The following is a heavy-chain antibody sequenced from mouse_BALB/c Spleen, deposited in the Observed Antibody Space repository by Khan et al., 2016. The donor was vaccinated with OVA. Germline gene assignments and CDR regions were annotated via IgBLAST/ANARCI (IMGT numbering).Heavy chain of an antibody. CDR1: GYTFTSYT. D-gene: IGHD2-14*01. Sequence: QIQLVQSGAELARPGASVKISCKASGYTFTSYTIHWIKERPGQGLEWIGNINPSNGYTNYNQKFKDKATLTTDKSSTTAYLQLSSLTSDDSAVYNCVRDGAYHRNDGWFAYWGQGTLVTVSA. CDR3: VRDGAYHRNDGWFAY. J-gene: IGHJ3*01. CDR2: INPSNGYT. V-gene: IGHV1-4*01.